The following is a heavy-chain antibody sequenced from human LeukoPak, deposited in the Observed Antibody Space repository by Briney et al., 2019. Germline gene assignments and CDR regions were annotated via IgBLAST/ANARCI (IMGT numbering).Heavy chain of an antibody. D-gene: IGHD2-21*02. CDR2: TNWDGGRT. J-gene: IGHJ4*02. CDR1: GFTFDDYA. Sequence: GGSLRLSCAATGFTFDDYAMSWVRQTPGKGLEWVSGTNWDGGRTGYADSVKGRFTISRDNAKNSLYLQMNSLRVEDTAMYYCARDGLRRPPTPYCGGDCPLDYWGQGTLVSVSS. CDR3: ARDGLRRPPTPYCGGDCPLDY. V-gene: IGHV3-20*04.